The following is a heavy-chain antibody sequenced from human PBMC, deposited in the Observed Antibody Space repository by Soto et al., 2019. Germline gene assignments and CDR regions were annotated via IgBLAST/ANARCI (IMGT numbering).Heavy chain of an antibody. CDR1: GSPFSSNV. Sequence: GASVKGSCKGSGSPFSSNVIGWVRQAPGQGLEWLGWISTYNENMDSAPKLEDRLTMTTDTSTTTAYMELRNLKSDDTAVYYCTRGPRPSSVGTGAFWGQGTPVTVSS. D-gene: IGHD3-10*01. CDR2: ISTYNENM. J-gene: IGHJ4*02. CDR3: TRGPRPSSVGTGAF. V-gene: IGHV1-18*04.